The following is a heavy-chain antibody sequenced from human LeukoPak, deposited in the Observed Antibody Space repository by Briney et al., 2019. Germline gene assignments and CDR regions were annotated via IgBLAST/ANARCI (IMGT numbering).Heavy chain of an antibody. Sequence: SETLSLTCTVSGGSISSSSYYWGWIRQPPGKGLEWIGSIYYSGSTYYNPSLKSRVTISVDTSKNQFSLKLSSVTAADTTVYYCARVRASLDGNWFDPWGQGTLVTVSS. CDR1: GGSISSSSYY. CDR2: IYYSGST. CDR3: ARVRASLDGNWFDP. J-gene: IGHJ5*02. V-gene: IGHV4-39*07. D-gene: IGHD5-24*01.